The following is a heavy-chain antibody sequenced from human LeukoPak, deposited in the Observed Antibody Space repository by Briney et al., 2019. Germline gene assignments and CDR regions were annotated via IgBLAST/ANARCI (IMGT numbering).Heavy chain of an antibody. Sequence: GSLRLSCAASGFTFSNAWMSWVRQAPGKGLEWVGRIKSKTDGGTTDYAAPVKGRFTISRDDSKNTLYLQMNSLKTEDTAVYYCAYCGGDCHPYAFDIWGQGTMVTVSS. D-gene: IGHD2-21*01. V-gene: IGHV3-15*01. J-gene: IGHJ3*02. CDR1: GFTFSNAW. CDR3: AYCGGDCHPYAFDI. CDR2: IKSKTDGGTT.